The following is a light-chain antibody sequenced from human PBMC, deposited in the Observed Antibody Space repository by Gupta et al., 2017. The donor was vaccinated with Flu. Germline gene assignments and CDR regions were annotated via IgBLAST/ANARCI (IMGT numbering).Light chain of an antibody. CDR1: TSVSST. CDR2: AAS. Sequence: SPAHVSVSQGERATPSCRASTSVSSTLEWYQQKPGQAPRLIIYAASNSAFGIADRFSGRGCEKDFTLTSSRRQYEDFAVYYVQHDNSLHAFGGGTKVEI. CDR3: QHDNSLHA. V-gene: IGKV3-15*01. J-gene: IGKJ4*01.